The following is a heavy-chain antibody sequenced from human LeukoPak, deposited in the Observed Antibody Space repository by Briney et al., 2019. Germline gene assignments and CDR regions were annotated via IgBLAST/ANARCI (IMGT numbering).Heavy chain of an antibody. D-gene: IGHD4-17*01. CDR1: GGSFSGYY. Sequence: SETLSLTCAVYGGSFSGYYWSWIRQPPGKGLEWIGGINHSGSTNYNPSLKSRVTISVDTSKNQFSLKLSSVTAADTAVYYCARETTVTTGAFDIWGQGTMVTVSS. CDR3: ARETTVTTGAFDI. CDR2: INHSGST. J-gene: IGHJ3*02. V-gene: IGHV4-34*01.